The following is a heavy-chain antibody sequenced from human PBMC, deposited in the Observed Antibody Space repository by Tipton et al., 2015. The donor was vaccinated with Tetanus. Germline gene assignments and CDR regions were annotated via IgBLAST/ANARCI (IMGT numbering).Heavy chain of an antibody. CDR2: IKDDGTDK. J-gene: IGHJ4*02. D-gene: IGHD4-23*01. CDR1: GITLSDYA. CDR3: AKLRGRGWDY. Sequence: SLRLSCASSGITLSDYAMHWFRRAPGKGLEWVANIKDDGTDKYYVDSVTGRFTISRDNAENSLYLQMNSLRTEDTAVYYCAKLRGRGWDYWGQGTLVTVSS. V-gene: IGHV3-7*01.